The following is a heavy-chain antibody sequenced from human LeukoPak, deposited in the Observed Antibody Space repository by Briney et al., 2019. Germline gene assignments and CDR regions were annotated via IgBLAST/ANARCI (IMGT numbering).Heavy chain of an antibody. J-gene: IGHJ6*02. CDR3: AKASGSFHFYYYGMDV. CDR2: IKQDGSDK. CDR1: GFSFSSYW. V-gene: IGHV3-7*01. Sequence: PGGSLRLSCVGSGFSFSSYWMSWVRQAPGKGLEWVANIKQDGSDKYYVDSVKGRFTISRDNAKNSMYLQVNSLGAEDTAVYYCAKASGSFHFYYYGMDVWGQGTTVTVSS. D-gene: IGHD1-26*01.